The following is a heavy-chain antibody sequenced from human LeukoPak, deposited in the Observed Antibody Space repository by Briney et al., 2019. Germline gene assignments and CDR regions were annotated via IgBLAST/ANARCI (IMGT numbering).Heavy chain of an antibody. D-gene: IGHD3-22*01. Sequence: GGSLRLSCAASGFTFSSYGMHWVRQAPDKGLDWVAVISYDGSNKYYADSVKGRFTISRDNSKNTLYLQMNSLRAEDTAVYYCANRLADSGGYYAGYYYYYMDVWGKGTTVTVSS. V-gene: IGHV3-30*18. J-gene: IGHJ6*03. CDR3: ANRLADSGGYYAGYYYYYMDV. CDR2: ISYDGSNK. CDR1: GFTFSSYG.